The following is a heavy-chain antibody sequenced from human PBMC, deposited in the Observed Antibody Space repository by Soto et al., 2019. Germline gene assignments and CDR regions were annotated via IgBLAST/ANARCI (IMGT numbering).Heavy chain of an antibody. CDR2: ISYDGSNK. J-gene: IGHJ4*02. CDR1: GFTFSSYG. Sequence: QVQLVESGGGVVQPGRSLRLSCAASGFTFSSYGMHWVRQAPCKGLEWVAVISYDGSNKYYADSVKGRFTISRYNSKNTLSLQMTSLRAEDTAVYYCAKGRGSYTLGYYFDYWGQGTLVTVSS. V-gene: IGHV3-30*18. D-gene: IGHD1-26*01. CDR3: AKGRGSYTLGYYFDY.